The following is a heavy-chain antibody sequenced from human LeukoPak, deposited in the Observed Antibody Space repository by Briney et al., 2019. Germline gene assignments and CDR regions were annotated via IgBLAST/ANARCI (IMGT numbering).Heavy chain of an antibody. V-gene: IGHV4-39*07. CDR3: ARLPTGSGDQIDY. CDR1: GGSISSSSYY. D-gene: IGHD3-10*01. J-gene: IGHJ4*02. CDR2: INHSGRT. Sequence: SETLSLTCTVSGGSISSSSYYWSWIRQPPGKGLEWIGEINHSGRTNYNPSLKSRVTISVDTSKNQFSLKLSSVTAADTAVYYCARLPTGSGDQIDYWGQGTLVTVSS.